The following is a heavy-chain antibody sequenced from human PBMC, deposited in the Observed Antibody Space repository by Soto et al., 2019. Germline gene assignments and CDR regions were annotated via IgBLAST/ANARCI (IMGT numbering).Heavy chain of an antibody. D-gene: IGHD7-27*01. V-gene: IGHV1-69*01. CDR3: ALGNAMDV. J-gene: IGHJ6*02. Sequence: QVQLVQSGAEVKKPGSSVKVSCRASGGTFSSFSINWVRQAPGQGLEWMGGIMPIVGTASYAQKFQGRGTITADGSTSTAHMELSSLRSEDTAVYYCALGNAMDVWGQGTTVTVSS. CDR1: GGTFSSFS. CDR2: IMPIVGTA.